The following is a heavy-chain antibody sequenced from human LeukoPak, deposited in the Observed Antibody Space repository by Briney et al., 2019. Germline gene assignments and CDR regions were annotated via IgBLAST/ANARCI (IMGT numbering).Heavy chain of an antibody. CDR2: ITSSGDST. V-gene: IGHV3-23*01. J-gene: IGHJ4*02. Sequence: SGGSLRLSCATSGFIFSSYAMSWVRQAPGKGLEWVSGITSSGDSTYYADSVKGRFTISRDNAKNSLYLQVNSLRAEDTAVYYCARDKRGYWYSGSYYFDYWGQGTLVTVSS. D-gene: IGHD1-26*01. CDR3: ARDKRGYWYSGSYYFDY. CDR1: GFIFSSYA.